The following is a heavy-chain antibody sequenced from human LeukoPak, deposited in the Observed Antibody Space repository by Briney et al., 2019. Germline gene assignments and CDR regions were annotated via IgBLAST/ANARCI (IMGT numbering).Heavy chain of an antibody. CDR3: ARCQYNSSPVF. Sequence: PGGSLRLSCAASGFTFIDYSMSWIRQAPGKGLEWVSYISPTSDYTSYADSVKGRFTIFRDNAKNLLFLQMNSLRVEDTAVYYCARCQYNSSPVFWGQGTLVTVSS. J-gene: IGHJ4*02. D-gene: IGHD6-13*01. V-gene: IGHV3-11*03. CDR2: ISPTSDYT. CDR1: GFTFIDYS.